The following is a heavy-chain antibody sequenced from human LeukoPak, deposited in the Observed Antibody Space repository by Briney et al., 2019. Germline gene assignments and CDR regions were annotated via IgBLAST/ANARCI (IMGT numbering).Heavy chain of an antibody. J-gene: IGHJ4*02. Sequence: ASVKVSCKASGYTFTSYYMHWVRQAPGQGLEWMGIINPSGGSTSYAQKFQGRVTMTRDTSASTVYMELSSLRSEDTAVYYCARLGPHTDPDTAMATAYFDYWGQGTLVTVSS. CDR1: GYTFTSYY. D-gene: IGHD5-18*01. CDR3: ARLGPHTDPDTAMATAYFDY. V-gene: IGHV1-46*01. CDR2: INPSGGST.